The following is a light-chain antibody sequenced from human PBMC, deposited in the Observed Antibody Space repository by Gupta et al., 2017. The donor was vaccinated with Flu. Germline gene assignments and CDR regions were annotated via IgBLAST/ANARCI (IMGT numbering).Light chain of an antibody. V-gene: IGKV1-39*01. J-gene: IGKJ2*03. CDR2: AAS. CDR3: QQSDSNPMYS. CDR1: QSISTY. Sequence: DIQMTQSPSSLSASVGDRVTISCRASQSISTYLNWYQQKPGKAPNLLIYAASTWQSGIPSRFSGSGSGTDFTLTISSLQPEDFATYYCQQSDSNPMYSFGQGTKVEIK.